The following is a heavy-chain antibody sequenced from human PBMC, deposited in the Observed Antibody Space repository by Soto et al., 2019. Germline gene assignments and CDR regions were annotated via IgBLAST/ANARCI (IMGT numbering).Heavy chain of an antibody. CDR1: RWSFSGYY. CDR3: ARWGYCTKGVCYDNWFDP. D-gene: IGHD2-8*01. CDR2: INHSGST. Sequence: SETLSLTCAFFRWSFSGYYWSLIRQPPGKGLEWIGEINHSGSTNYNPSLKSRLTISVDTSKNQFSLKLSSVTAADTAVYYCARWGYCTKGVCYDNWFDPWGQGTLVTSPQ. V-gene: IGHV4-34*01. J-gene: IGHJ5*02.